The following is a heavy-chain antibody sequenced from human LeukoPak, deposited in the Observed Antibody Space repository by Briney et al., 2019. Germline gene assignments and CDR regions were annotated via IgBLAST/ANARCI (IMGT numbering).Heavy chain of an antibody. CDR1: GFTFRSFW. J-gene: IGHJ3*02. V-gene: IGHV3-74*01. CDR2: MNGDGTSI. Sequence: GGSLRLSCAASGFTFRSFWMHWVRQAPGKGLVWVSHMNGDGTSISYADSVKGRFTISRDNAKNTLYSRMNRLKAEDTAVYYCARSATDAFDIWGQGTMVTVSS. D-gene: IGHD3-3*01. CDR3: ARSATDAFDI.